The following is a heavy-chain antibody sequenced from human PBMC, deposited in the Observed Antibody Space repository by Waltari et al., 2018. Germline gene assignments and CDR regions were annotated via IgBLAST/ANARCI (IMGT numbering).Heavy chain of an antibody. J-gene: IGHJ5*02. D-gene: IGHD3-10*01. Sequence: QVQLQQWGAGLLKPSETLSLTCAVYGGSFSGYYWSWIRQPPGKGLEWIGEINHSGSTNYNPSLKSRVTISVDTSKNQFSLKLSSVTAADTAVYYCARLPQTYYYGSGGVWEDPWGQGTLVTVSS. CDR3: ARLPQTYYYGSGGVWEDP. V-gene: IGHV4-34*01. CDR2: INHSGST. CDR1: GGSFSGYY.